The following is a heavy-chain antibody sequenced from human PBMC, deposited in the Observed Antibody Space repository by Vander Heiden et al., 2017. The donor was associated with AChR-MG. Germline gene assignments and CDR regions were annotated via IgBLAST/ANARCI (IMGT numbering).Heavy chain of an antibody. V-gene: IGHV3-23*01. CDR2: ISGSGGST. Sequence: EVQLLESGGGLVQPGGSLSLSCAASGFTFSSYAMSWVRQAPGKGLEWVSAISGSGGSTYYADSVKGRFTISRDNSKNTLYLQMNSLRAEDTAVYYCAKDFLMVRGSPPAYWGQGTLVTVSS. D-gene: IGHD3-10*01. CDR1: GFTFSSYA. CDR3: AKDFLMVRGSPPAY. J-gene: IGHJ4*02.